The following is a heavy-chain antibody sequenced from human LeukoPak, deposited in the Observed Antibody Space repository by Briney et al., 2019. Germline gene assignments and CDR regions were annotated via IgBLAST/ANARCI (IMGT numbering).Heavy chain of an antibody. J-gene: IGHJ4*02. D-gene: IGHD5-24*01. CDR1: GFSFNPYA. CDR3: ARDSGGDAYNDYFDS. CDR2: ICSNGDST. Sequence: GGSLRLSCAASGFSFNPYAMHWVRQAPGKGLEYVSAICSNGDSTYYANSVKGRFTISRDHSKKTLFLQMGSVRAEDMAVYYCARDSGGDAYNDYFDSWGQGTLVTVSS. V-gene: IGHV3-64*01.